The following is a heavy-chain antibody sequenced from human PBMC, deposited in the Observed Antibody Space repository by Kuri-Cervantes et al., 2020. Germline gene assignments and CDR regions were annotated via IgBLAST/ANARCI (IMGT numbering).Heavy chain of an antibody. J-gene: IGHJ4*02. V-gene: IGHV3-15*01. D-gene: IGHD3-22*01. CDR2: IKSKTDGGTT. CDR3: TSHRLYYYDSSGYHPRPKQYYFDY. CDR1: GFTFSNAW. Sequence: GESLKISCAASGFTFSNAWMSWVRQAPGKGLEWVGRIKSKTDGGTTDYAAPVKGRFTISRDDSKNTLYLQMNSLKTEDTAVYYCTSHRLYYYDSSGYHPRPKQYYFDYWGQGTLVTVSS.